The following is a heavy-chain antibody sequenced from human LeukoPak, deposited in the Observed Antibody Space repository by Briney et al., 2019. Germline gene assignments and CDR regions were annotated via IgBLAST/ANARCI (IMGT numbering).Heavy chain of an antibody. CDR3: IGHRGGRNYGFAH. CDR1: GFTFSTYA. Sequence: GGSLRLSSSASGFTFSTYAMHRVRQAPGKGLEYVSGISSNGGSTYYADSVKGRFTISRDNSKNSLYLQMSSLRAEDTAVYYFIGHRGGRNYGFAHWDQGTLLTVSS. V-gene: IGHV3-64D*06. D-gene: IGHD4-17*01. CDR2: ISSNGGST. J-gene: IGHJ4*02.